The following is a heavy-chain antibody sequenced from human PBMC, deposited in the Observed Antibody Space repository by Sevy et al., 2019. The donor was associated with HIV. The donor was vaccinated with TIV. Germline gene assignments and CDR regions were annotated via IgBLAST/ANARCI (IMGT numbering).Heavy chain of an antibody. V-gene: IGHV3-7*01. Sequence: GGSLRLSCAASGFTFTSYWMSWVRQAPGKGLEWVANIKQDGSEKYYVDSVKGRFTISRDNAKNSLYLQMNSLRAEDTAVYYCARDLRKIAVAYHFDYWGQGTLVTVSS. D-gene: IGHD6-19*01. CDR2: IKQDGSEK. J-gene: IGHJ4*02. CDR1: GFTFTSYW. CDR3: ARDLRKIAVAYHFDY.